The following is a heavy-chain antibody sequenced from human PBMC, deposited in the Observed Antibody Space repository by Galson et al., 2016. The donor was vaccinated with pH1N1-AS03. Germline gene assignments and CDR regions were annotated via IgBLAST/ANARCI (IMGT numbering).Heavy chain of an antibody. CDR3: AREEGGFGSNWLQTDAFDI. V-gene: IGHV3-30*09. Sequence: SLRLSCAASGFIFTRYSMHWVRQAPGKGLEWVAVMSYEGTTTYYADSVKGRFAISRDNSKNTLYLQMNSLRTEDTALYYCAREEGGFGSNWLQTDAFDIWGQGTMVTVSS. D-gene: IGHD6-13*01. CDR1: GFIFTRYS. CDR2: MSYEGTTT. J-gene: IGHJ3*02.